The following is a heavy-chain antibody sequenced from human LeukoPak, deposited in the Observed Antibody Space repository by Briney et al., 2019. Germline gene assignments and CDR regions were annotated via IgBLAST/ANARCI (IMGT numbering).Heavy chain of an antibody. J-gene: IGHJ4*02. D-gene: IGHD5-12*01. Sequence: SETLSLTCIVSGDSISTYYWIWIRQPPGKGLEWIGYIYYNGNTNYNSSLKSRLTISEDPSKRQSSLKLSSVTAADTAVYYCASVAQGFDYWGQGTLATVSS. CDR1: GDSISTYY. CDR2: IYYNGNT. V-gene: IGHV4-59*01. CDR3: ASVAQGFDY.